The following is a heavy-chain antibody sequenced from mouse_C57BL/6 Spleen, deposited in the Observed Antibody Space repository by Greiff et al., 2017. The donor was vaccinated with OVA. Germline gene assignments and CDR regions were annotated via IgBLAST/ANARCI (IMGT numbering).Heavy chain of an antibody. CDR2: ISYDGSN. Sequence: EVQLQESGPGLVKPSQSLSLTCSVTGYSITSGYYWNWIRQFPGNKLEWMGYISYDGSNNYNPSLKNRISITRDPSKNQFFLKLNSVTTEDTATYYCAREKVITTVVAPGWYFDVWGTGTTVTVSS. CDR1: GYSITSGYY. D-gene: IGHD1-1*01. CDR3: AREKVITTVVAPGWYFDV. J-gene: IGHJ1*03. V-gene: IGHV3-6*01.